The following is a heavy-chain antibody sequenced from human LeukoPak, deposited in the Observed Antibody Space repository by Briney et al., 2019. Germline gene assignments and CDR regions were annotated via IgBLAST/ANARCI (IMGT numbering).Heavy chain of an antibody. CDR3: VPSADLYYFDY. CDR1: GYTFTGYY. J-gene: IGHJ4*02. CDR2: INPKSGGT. D-gene: IGHD2-2*01. V-gene: IGHV1-2*02. Sequence: GASVKVSCKASGYTFTGYYMHWVRQAPGQGLEWMGWINPKSGGTNYAQKFQGRVTMTRDTSISTACMELSRLRSDDTAVYYCVPSADLYYFDYWGQGTQVTVSS.